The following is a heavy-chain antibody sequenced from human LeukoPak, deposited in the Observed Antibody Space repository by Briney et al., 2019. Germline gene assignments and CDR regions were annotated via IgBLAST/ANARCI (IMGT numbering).Heavy chain of an antibody. J-gene: IGHJ4*02. V-gene: IGHV3-48*01. CDR1: GFTFSRYG. Sequence: GGSLRLSCAGSGFTFSRYGFNWVRQAPGKGLEWVSYISSSSSTIYYADSVKGRFTISRDNAKNSLYLQMNSLRAEDTAVYYCARRAGAYSHPYDYWGQGTLVTVSS. CDR2: ISSSSSTI. CDR3: ARRAGAYSHPYDY. D-gene: IGHD4/OR15-4a*01.